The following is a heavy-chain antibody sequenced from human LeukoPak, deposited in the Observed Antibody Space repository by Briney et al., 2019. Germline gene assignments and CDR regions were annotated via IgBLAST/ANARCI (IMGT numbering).Heavy chain of an antibody. V-gene: IGHV1-46*01. J-gene: IGHJ3*02. Sequence: GASVKVSCKASGYSFTNYYMHWVRQAPGQGLEWMGIINPSGGSTSYAQKFQGRVTMTRDMSTSTVYMEMSSLRSEDTAVYYCARDPPYDYIWGSARDAFDIWGQGTMVTVSS. CDR1: GYSFTNYY. D-gene: IGHD3-16*01. CDR3: ARDPPYDYIWGSARDAFDI. CDR2: INPSGGST.